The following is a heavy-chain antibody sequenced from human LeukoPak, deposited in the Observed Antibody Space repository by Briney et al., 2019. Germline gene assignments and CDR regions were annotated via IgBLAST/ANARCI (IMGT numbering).Heavy chain of an antibody. CDR1: GGSFSGYY. D-gene: IGHD3-22*01. CDR2: IYYSGST. V-gene: IGHV4-59*01. Sequence: PSETLSLTCAVYGGSFSGYYWSWIRQPPGKGLEWIGYIYYSGSTNYNPSLKSRVTISVDTSKNQFSLKLSSVTAADTAVYYCARADRGYDSSGYRYYYYSYMDVWGKGTTVTVSS. J-gene: IGHJ6*03. CDR3: ARADRGYDSSGYRYYYYSYMDV.